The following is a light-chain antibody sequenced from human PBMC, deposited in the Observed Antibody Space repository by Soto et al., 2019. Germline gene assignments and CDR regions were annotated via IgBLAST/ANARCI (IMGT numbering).Light chain of an antibody. Sequence: EIVMTQSPDTLSVSPGERATLSCRASQSIRGSLAWYQQKPGQAPRLLIYDASTGATGIPDRFSASGSGTEFTLTISSLQSEDFAVYYCQQYNKRPLSFGGGTKVELK. CDR3: QQYNKRPLS. CDR2: DAS. J-gene: IGKJ4*01. V-gene: IGKV3-15*01. CDR1: QSIRGS.